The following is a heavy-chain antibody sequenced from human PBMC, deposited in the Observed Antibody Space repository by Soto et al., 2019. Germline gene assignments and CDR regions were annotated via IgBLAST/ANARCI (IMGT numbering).Heavy chain of an antibody. CDR2: VRCRVRGHAF. J-gene: IGHJ4*02. CDR3: ARQYTEGYMKNNRLAN. Sequence: EMQLMESGGALVRPGGSLQLSCRASGFTFSAFPIHWVRQAYCKGQSWVGRVRCRVRGHAFAYAASVSGRFTISRDDSQNTDYLNTTSINIEATAAYYCARQYTEGYMKNNRLANWRQVTLVTASS. CDR1: GFTFSAFP. D-gene: IGHD5-12*01. V-gene: IGHV3-73*02.